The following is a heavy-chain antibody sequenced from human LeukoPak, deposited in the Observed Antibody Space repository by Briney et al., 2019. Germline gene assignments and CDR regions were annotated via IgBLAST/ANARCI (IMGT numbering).Heavy chain of an antibody. CDR1: GITFSDYW. CDR3: TVRSSI. J-gene: IGHJ4*02. V-gene: IGHV3-15*01. Sequence: TSGGSLRLSCVASGITFSDYWMSWVRQAPGKGLEWVGRIKSKGDGETIDYNTPVKGRFSISRDDSKNTLYLQMNSLKDEDTAMYYCTVRSSIWSQGTLVTVSS. D-gene: IGHD3-3*02. CDR2: IKSKGDGETI.